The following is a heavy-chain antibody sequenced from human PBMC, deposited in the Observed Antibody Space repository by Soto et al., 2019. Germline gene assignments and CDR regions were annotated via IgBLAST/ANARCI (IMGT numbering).Heavy chain of an antibody. CDR3: VRGSPPDY. CDR2: IWYDGSNK. CDR1: GFTFSSYG. J-gene: IGHJ4*02. Sequence: QVQLVESGGGVVQPGRSLRLSCAASGFTFSSYGMHWVRQAPGKGLEWVALIWYDGSNKYYADSVKGRFSISRDNSKNTVYLQMNSLRAEDTAVYYCVRGSPPDYWGQGTLVTVSS. V-gene: IGHV3-33*01.